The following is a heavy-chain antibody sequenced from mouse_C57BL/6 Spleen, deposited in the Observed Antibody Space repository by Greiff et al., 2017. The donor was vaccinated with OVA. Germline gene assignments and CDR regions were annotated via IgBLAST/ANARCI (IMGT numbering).Heavy chain of an antibody. Sequence: EVKLMESGGGLVKPGGSLKLSCAASGFTFSDYGMHWVRQAPEKGLEWVAYISSGSSTIDYADTVKGRFTISRDNAKNTLFLQMTSLRSEDTAMYYCARDYGSSYWYFDVWGTGTTVTVSS. J-gene: IGHJ1*03. D-gene: IGHD1-1*01. CDR1: GFTFSDYG. CDR2: ISSGSSTI. V-gene: IGHV5-17*01. CDR3: ARDYGSSYWYFDV.